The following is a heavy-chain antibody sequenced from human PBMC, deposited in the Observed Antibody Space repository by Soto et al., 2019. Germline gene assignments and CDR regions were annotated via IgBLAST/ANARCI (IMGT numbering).Heavy chain of an antibody. J-gene: IGHJ4*02. Sequence: PSETLSLTCAASGGSFTSNNWWTWVRQPPGQGLEWIGEIYRTGSTNYNPSLKSRVTISLDKSENQFSLKVTSLTAADTAVYYCASRDPGNSVDYWGQGTLVTVSS. CDR2: IYRTGST. CDR1: GGSFTSNNW. V-gene: IGHV4-4*02. CDR3: ASRDPGNSVDY. D-gene: IGHD4-4*01.